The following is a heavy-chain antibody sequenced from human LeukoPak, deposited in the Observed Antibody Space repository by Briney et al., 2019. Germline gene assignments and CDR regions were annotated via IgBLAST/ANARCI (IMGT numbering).Heavy chain of an antibody. Sequence: GASVKVSCKVSGDTFTNYAFKWVRQAPGQGLEWMGGVVPFFGSPNYAQKFQGRVTITADESTSTAYMELSSLRSEDTAVYYCARGPSAYCGGDCYVFDYWGQGTLVTVSS. J-gene: IGHJ4*02. CDR1: GDTFTNYA. CDR2: VVPFFGSP. CDR3: ARGPSAYCGGDCYVFDY. D-gene: IGHD2-21*02. V-gene: IGHV1-69*13.